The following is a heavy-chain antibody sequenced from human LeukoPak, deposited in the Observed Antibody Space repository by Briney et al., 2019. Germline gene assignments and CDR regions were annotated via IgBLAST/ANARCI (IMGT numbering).Heavy chain of an antibody. V-gene: IGHV3-23*01. CDR3: AKPYYDFWSGYLSWFDP. D-gene: IGHD3-3*01. CDR2: ISGSGGST. Sequence: PGGSLRLSCAASGFAFRSYAMSWVRQAPGKGLEWVSAISGSGGSTYYADSVKGRFTISRDNSKNTLYLQMNSLRAEDTAVYYCAKPYYDFWSGYLSWFDPWGQGTLVTVSS. CDR1: GFAFRSYA. J-gene: IGHJ5*02.